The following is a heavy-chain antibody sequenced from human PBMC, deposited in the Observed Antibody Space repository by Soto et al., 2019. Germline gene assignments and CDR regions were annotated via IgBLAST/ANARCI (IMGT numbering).Heavy chain of an antibody. J-gene: IGHJ4*02. D-gene: IGHD2-15*01. CDR3: ARDAPGVAPY. CDR2: FNYRGTT. Sequence: QVQLQESGPGLVKPSQTLSLTCLASVGSFMDGQTYWNWIRQHPERGLEWMGYFNYRGTTNYSPALKSRILISIDTSKNQFSLRLTSVTAADTAVYYCARDAPGVAPYWGQGTLVTVSS. V-gene: IGHV4-31*03. CDR1: VGSFMDGQTY.